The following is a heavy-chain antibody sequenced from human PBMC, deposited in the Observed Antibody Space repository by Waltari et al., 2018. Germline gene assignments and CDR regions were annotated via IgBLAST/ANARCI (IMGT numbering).Heavy chain of an antibody. CDR1: GFTFGGYG. J-gene: IGHJ4*02. Sequence: QVQLVESGGGVVQPGRSLSLSCAASGFTFGGYGMHWVRQAPGKGLEWVAVISYDGSDKYYVDSVKGRFTISRDNSKNTLYLQMNSLRAEDTAVYYCAREIHHDFWSGSFDYWGQGTLVTVSS. D-gene: IGHD3-3*01. CDR2: ISYDGSDK. V-gene: IGHV3-30*03. CDR3: AREIHHDFWSGSFDY.